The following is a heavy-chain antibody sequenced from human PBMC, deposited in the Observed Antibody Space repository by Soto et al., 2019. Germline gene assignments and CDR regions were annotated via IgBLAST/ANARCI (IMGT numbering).Heavy chain of an antibody. D-gene: IGHD6-13*01. Sequence: LETLSLTCTVSGGSISSYYWSWIRQPPGKGLEWIGYIYYSGSTNYNPSLKSRVTISVDTSKNQFSLKLSSVTAADTAVYYCARIPVWQQLVYGMDVWGQGTTVTVSS. CDR3: ARIPVWQQLVYGMDV. CDR1: GGSISSYY. V-gene: IGHV4-59*01. J-gene: IGHJ6*02. CDR2: IYYSGST.